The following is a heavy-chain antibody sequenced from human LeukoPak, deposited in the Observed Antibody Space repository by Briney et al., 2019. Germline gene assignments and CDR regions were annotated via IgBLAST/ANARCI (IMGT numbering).Heavy chain of an antibody. CDR2: IWYDGSNK. V-gene: IGHV3-33*01. D-gene: IGHD1-26*01. CDR1: GFTLSSYG. CDR3: ARDRGSYWDGWNDY. Sequence: GGSLRLSCAAYGFTLSSYGMHWVRQAPGKGLEWVAVIWYDGSNKYYAGSVKCRFTISRYNSNNTLYLQMNSLRAEDTAVYYGARDRGSYWDGWNDYWGQGTLVTVSS. J-gene: IGHJ4*02.